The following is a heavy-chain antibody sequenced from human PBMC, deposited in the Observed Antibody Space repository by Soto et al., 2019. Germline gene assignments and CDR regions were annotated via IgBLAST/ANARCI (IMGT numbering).Heavy chain of an antibody. Sequence: SETLSLTCTVSGGSISSSSYYWGWIRQPPGKGLEWIGSIYYSGSTYYNPSLKSRVTISVDTSKNQFSLKLSSVTAADTAGYYCARHPAAISALSWFDPWGQGTLVTVSS. CDR2: IYYSGST. J-gene: IGHJ5*02. CDR3: ARHPAAISALSWFDP. CDR1: GGSISSSSYY. D-gene: IGHD2-2*02. V-gene: IGHV4-39*01.